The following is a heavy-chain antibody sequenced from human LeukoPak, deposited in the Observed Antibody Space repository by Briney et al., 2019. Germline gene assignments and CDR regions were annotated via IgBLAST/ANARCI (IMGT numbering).Heavy chain of an antibody. V-gene: IGHV3-9*01. J-gene: IGHJ6*02. CDR3: ARGNRDSSGFYYYYGMDV. Sequence: PGRSLGLSCAASGFTFDDYAVFWVRQAPGKGLEWVSGISWNSKNIGYAASVKGRFTISRDNGKNSLYLQMNSLRAEDTAFYYCARGNRDSSGFYYYYGMDVWGQGTTVTVSS. CDR2: ISWNSKNI. CDR1: GFTFDDYA. D-gene: IGHD6-19*01.